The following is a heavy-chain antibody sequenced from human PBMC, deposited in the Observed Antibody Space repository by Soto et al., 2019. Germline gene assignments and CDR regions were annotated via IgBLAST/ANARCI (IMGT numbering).Heavy chain of an antibody. Sequence: GSLRLSCAASGFTFSSYGMHWVRQAPGKGLEWVAVISYDGSNKYYADSVKGRFTISRDNSKNTLYLQMNSLRAEDTAVYYCAKDLTVTTRVYYYGMDVWGQGTTVTVSS. CDR1: GFTFSSYG. J-gene: IGHJ6*02. CDR2: ISYDGSNK. V-gene: IGHV3-30*18. D-gene: IGHD4-4*01. CDR3: AKDLTVTTRVYYYGMDV.